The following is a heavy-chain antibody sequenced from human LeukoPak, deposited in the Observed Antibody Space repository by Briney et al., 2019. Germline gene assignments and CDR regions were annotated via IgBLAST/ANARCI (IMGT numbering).Heavy chain of an antibody. CDR2: IKQDGSEK. D-gene: IGHD5-12*01. V-gene: IGHV3-7*03. Sequence: PGGSLRLSCAASGFTFSSYWMSWVRQAPGKGLEWVANIKQDGSEKYYVDSVKGRFTISRDNAKNSLYLQMNSLRAEDTAVYYCARDVREYSGFYYYYYYMDVWGKGTTVTISS. CDR1: GFTFSSYW. CDR3: ARDVREYSGFYYYYYYMDV. J-gene: IGHJ6*03.